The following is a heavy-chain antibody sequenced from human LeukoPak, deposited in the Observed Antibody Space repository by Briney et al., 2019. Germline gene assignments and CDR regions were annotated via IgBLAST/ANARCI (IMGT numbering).Heavy chain of an antibody. CDR3: AKGSSTNSYYFGS. CDR1: GFTVSSNY. J-gene: IGHJ4*02. D-gene: IGHD1-1*01. V-gene: IGHV3-66*01. Sequence: GGSLRLSCAASGFTVSSNYMGWVRQAPGKGLEWVSVIYSGGDTYYADSVKGRFTISRDNSKNMIYLEMSSLKAEDTAVYYCAKGSSTNSYYFGSWGPGTLVTVSS. CDR2: IYSGGDT.